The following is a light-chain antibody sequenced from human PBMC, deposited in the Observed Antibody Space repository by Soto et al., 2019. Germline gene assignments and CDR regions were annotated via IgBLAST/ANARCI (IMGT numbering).Light chain of an antibody. CDR3: SSYAGSNNLVV. CDR2: EVN. Sequence: QSALTQPPSASGSPGQSVTISCTGTSRDVGGYNYVSWYQQHPGKAPKLMISEVNKRPSGVPDRFSGSKSGNTASLTVSGLQAEDEADYYCSSYAGSNNLVVFGGGTKLTVL. CDR1: SRDVGGYNY. J-gene: IGLJ2*01. V-gene: IGLV2-8*01.